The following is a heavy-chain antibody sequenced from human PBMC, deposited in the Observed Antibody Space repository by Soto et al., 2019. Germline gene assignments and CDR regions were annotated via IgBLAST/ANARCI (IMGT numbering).Heavy chain of an antibody. J-gene: IGHJ4*02. Sequence: PGGSLRLSCAVSGFIFSDFSMNWVRQAPGKGLEWVASIGSSGGYIFYADSVKGRFTISRDNAKNSLYLQMNSLRAEDTAVYYCARGRSNDYWGQGTLVTVSS. CDR1: GFIFSDFS. CDR2: IGSSGGYI. CDR3: ARGRSNDY. V-gene: IGHV3-21*04.